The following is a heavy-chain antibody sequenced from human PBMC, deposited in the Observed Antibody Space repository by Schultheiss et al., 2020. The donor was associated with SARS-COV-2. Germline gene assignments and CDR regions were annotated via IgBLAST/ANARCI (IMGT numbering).Heavy chain of an antibody. CDR2: ISAYNGNT. Sequence: ASVKVSCKASGGTFSSYAISWVRQAPGQGLEWMGWISAYNGNTNYAQKLQGRVTMTTDTSTSTAYMELRSLRSDDTAVYYCAREWGGGTFAYWGQGTLVTVSS. D-gene: IGHD1-1*01. CDR1: GGTFSSYA. CDR3: AREWGGGTFAY. J-gene: IGHJ4*02. V-gene: IGHV1-18*01.